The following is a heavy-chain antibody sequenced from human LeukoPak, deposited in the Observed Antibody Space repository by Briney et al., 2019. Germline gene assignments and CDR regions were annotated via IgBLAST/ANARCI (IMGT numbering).Heavy chain of an antibody. CDR1: GFTVSSKY. Sequence: GGSLRLSCAASGFTVSSKYMSWVRQTPGKGLHWVALIYSSGDAYTPDSVKGRFTISRDDSENTLYLQMDSLRAEDTAVYYCATGYYFGSGSYGYLDYWGQGTLVTVSS. CDR3: ATGYYFGSGSYGYLDY. D-gene: IGHD3-10*01. J-gene: IGHJ4*02. CDR2: IYSSGDA. V-gene: IGHV3-53*01.